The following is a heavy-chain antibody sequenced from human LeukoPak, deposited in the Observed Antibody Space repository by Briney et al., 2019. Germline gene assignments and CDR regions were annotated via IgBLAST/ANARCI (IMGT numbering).Heavy chain of an antibody. V-gene: IGHV7-4-1*02. Sequence: AAVSVSCKASGYTFTTYAMNWVRQAPGQGLEWMGWINTNTGNPTYTQGLKGGGVFSLDTSVSTAYLQISSLQAEDTAVYSCARELLSTTYAYWGQGTLLTAPS. CDR3: ARELLSTTYAY. D-gene: IGHD3-16*01. CDR1: GYTFTTYA. J-gene: IGHJ4*02. CDR2: INTNTGNP.